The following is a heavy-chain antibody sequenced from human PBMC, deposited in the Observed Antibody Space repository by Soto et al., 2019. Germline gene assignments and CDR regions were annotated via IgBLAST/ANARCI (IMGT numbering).Heavy chain of an antibody. D-gene: IGHD2-15*01. CDR3: ARHGCSSGGCSYYYYSYGMDV. J-gene: IGHJ6*02. V-gene: IGHV4-39*01. CDR2: IYYSGSA. Sequence: SETLSLTCTVSVGSISSSYYYWGWIRQPPGKGLEWIGSIYYSGSAYYTPSLKSRLTISVDTSKNQFSLKLSSVTAADTAVYYCARHGCSSGGCSYYYYSYGMDVWGQGTTVTVSS. CDR1: VGSISSSYYY.